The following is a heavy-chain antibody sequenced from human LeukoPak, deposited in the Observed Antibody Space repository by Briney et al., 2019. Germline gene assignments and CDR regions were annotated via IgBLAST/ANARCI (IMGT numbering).Heavy chain of an antibody. CDR3: ARGLWFGLHYYYYYYMDV. CDR2: INHSGST. V-gene: IGHV4-34*01. CDR1: GGSFSGYY. J-gene: IGHJ6*03. D-gene: IGHD3-10*01. Sequence: LETLSLTCAVYGGSFSGYYWSWIRQPPGKGLEWIGEINHSGSTNYNPSLKSRVTISVDTSKNQFSLKLSSVTAADTAVYYCARGLWFGLHYYYYYYMDVWGKGTTVTVSS.